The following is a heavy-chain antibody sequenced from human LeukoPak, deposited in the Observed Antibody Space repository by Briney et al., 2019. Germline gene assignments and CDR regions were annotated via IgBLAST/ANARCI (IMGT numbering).Heavy chain of an antibody. CDR3: TRWTITSMLYY. CDR2: IRGKAHGGTT. J-gene: IGHJ4*02. V-gene: IGHV3-49*04. D-gene: IGHD2/OR15-2a*01. Sequence: GRSLRLSCTTSGFTFGDYAMAWVRQTPGKGLECVGSIRGKAHGGTTEYAASVKGRFTVSRDDSRSIAYLQMNSLKIEDTAVNYCTRWTITSMLYYWGQGTLVTVSS. CDR1: GFTFGDYA.